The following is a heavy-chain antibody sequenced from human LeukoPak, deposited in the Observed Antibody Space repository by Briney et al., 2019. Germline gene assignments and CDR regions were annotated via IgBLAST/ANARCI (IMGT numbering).Heavy chain of an antibody. J-gene: IGHJ4*02. CDR3: ARDTYYYGSWTYYFNY. V-gene: IGHV4-4*07. D-gene: IGHD3-10*01. CDR2: THTSGST. CDR1: GGSISSYY. Sequence: PSETLSLTCTVSGGSISSYYWTWLRQPAGKGLEWIGRTHTSGSTNYNPSLKSRVTMSVDTSKNQFSLKLSSVTAADTAVYYCARDTYYYGSWTYYFNYWGRGTLVTVSS.